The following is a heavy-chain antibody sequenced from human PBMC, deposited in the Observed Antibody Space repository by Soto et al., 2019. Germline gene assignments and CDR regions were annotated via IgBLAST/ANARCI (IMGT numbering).Heavy chain of an antibody. V-gene: IGHV4-61*01. CDR3: ARMIVGPTNLIDY. Sequence: QVQLQESGPGLVKPSETLSLTCTVSGGSVSSGYFYWSWIRQPPGKGLEWIGYMYYSGSTNYNPSLKSRVTTSIDMSRNQFSLRLSSVTAADTAVYYCARMIVGPTNLIDYWGQGTLVTVSS. D-gene: IGHD1-26*01. CDR1: GGSVSSGYFY. CDR2: MYYSGST. J-gene: IGHJ4*02.